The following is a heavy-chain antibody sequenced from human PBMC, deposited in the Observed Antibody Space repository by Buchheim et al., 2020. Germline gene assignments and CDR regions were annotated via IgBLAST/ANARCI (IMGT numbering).Heavy chain of an antibody. CDR3: ARKAYYYDSSGYYFFDY. CDR2: IYYSGST. Sequence: QVQLQESGPGLVKPSETLSLTCTVSGGSISSYYWSWIRQPPGKGLEWIGYIYYSGSTNYNPSLKSLVTISVDTSKNQFSLKLSSVTAADTAVYYCARKAYYYDSSGYYFFDYWGQGTL. D-gene: IGHD3-22*01. J-gene: IGHJ4*02. V-gene: IGHV4-59*01. CDR1: GGSISSYY.